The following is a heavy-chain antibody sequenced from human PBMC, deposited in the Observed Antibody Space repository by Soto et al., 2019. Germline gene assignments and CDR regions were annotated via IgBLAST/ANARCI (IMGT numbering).Heavy chain of an antibody. V-gene: IGHV4-34*01. Sequence: PSETLSLTCAVYGGSFSGYYWSWIRQPPGKGLEWIGEINHSGSTNYNPSLKSRVTISVDTSKNQFSLKLSSVTAADTAVYYCARVMVRGGVLYYYYGMDVWGQGTTVTVS. D-gene: IGHD3-10*01. CDR1: GGSFSGYY. J-gene: IGHJ6*02. CDR2: INHSGST. CDR3: ARVMVRGGVLYYYYGMDV.